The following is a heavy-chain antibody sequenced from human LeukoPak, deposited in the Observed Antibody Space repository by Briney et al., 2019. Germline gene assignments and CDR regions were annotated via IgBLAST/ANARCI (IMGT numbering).Heavy chain of an antibody. D-gene: IGHD3-10*01. J-gene: IGHJ5*02. CDR3: ARDVTSLSLLWFGHNWFDP. Sequence: GGSLRLSCAASGFTFSSYEMNWVRQAPGKGLEWVSYISSSGSTIYYADSVKGRFTISRDNSKNTLYLQMNSLRAKDTAVYYCARDVTSLSLLWFGHNWFDPWGQGTLVTVSS. CDR1: GFTFSSYE. CDR2: ISSSGSTI. V-gene: IGHV3-48*03.